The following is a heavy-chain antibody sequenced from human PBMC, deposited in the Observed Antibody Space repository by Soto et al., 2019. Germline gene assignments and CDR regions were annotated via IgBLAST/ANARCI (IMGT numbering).Heavy chain of an antibody. CDR2: VSNSGGTT. Sequence: GGSLRLSCAASGFAFTSYARSWVRRAPGKGLAWVSTVSNSGGTTYHADSVKGRFTISRDNSKNTLYLQMTSLRAEDAAVYYCVKDAPGSGWLSDYWGQGTLVTVSS. CDR3: VKDAPGSGWLSDY. CDR1: GFAFTSYA. J-gene: IGHJ4*02. V-gene: IGHV3-23*01. D-gene: IGHD3-22*01.